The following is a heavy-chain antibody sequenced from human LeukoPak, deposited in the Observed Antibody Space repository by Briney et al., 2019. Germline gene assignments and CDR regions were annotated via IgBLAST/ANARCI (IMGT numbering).Heavy chain of an antibody. CDR2: ISENGDVT. CDR1: GFTFSSYP. Sequence: PGGSLRVSCVVSGFTFSSYPMSWVRQAPGKGLEWVSVISENGDVTHYADSMKGRFTISRDNSKNTLYLQMNSLRAEDTAVYYCAKDPGSSGYYYYFDYWGQGTLVTVSS. V-gene: IGHV3-23*01. CDR3: AKDPGSSGYYYYFDY. J-gene: IGHJ4*02. D-gene: IGHD3-22*01.